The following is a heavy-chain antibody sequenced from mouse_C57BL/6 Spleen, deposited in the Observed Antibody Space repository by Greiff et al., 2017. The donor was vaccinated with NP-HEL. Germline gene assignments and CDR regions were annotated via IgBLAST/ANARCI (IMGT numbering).Heavy chain of an antibody. CDR1: GYTFTSYW. CDR2: IYPGSGST. D-gene: IGHD2-4*01. J-gene: IGHJ2*01. Sequence: QVQLQQPGAELVKPGASVKMSCKASGYTFTSYWITWVKQRPGQGLEWIGDIYPGSGSTNYNEKFKSKATLTVDTSSSTAYMQLSSLTSEDSAVYYCASGRDDYDDPHDFDYWGQGTTLTVSS. V-gene: IGHV1-55*01. CDR3: ASGRDDYDDPHDFDY.